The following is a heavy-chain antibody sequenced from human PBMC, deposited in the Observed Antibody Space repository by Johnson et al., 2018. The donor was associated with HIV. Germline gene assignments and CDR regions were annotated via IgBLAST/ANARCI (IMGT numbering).Heavy chain of an antibody. J-gene: IGHJ3*02. Sequence: QVQLVESGGGVVQPGRSLRLSCAASGFTFSSYVMHWVRQAPGKGLEWVAVISYDGSNKYYADSVKGRFTISRDNSKNTLYLQMNSLRAEDTAVYYCARGSYYDSSGDAFDIWGQGTMVTVSS. D-gene: IGHD3-22*01. CDR2: ISYDGSNK. CDR3: ARGSYYDSSGDAFDI. V-gene: IGHV3-30*14. CDR1: GFTFSSYV.